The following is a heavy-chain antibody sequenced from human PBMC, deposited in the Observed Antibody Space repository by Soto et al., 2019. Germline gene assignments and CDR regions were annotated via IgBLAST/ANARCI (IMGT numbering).Heavy chain of an antibody. Sequence: AASVKVSCKXSGYTFTGYYMHWVRQAPGQGLEWMGWINPNSGGTNYAQKFQGRVTMTRDTSISTAYMELSRLRSDDTAVYYCARGDYCSSTSCPFSNWFDPWGQGTLVTVSS. J-gene: IGHJ5*02. CDR3: ARGDYCSSTSCPFSNWFDP. V-gene: IGHV1-2*02. CDR2: INPNSGGT. D-gene: IGHD2-2*01. CDR1: GYTFTGYY.